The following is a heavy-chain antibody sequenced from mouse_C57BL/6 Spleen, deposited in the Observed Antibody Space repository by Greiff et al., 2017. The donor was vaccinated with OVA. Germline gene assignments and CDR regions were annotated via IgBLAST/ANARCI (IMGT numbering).Heavy chain of an antibody. CDR3: ARGEGNAWFAY. CDR2: IYPSDSES. Sequence: QVQLQQPGAELVRPGSSVKLSCKASGYTFTSYWMDWVKQRPGQGLEWIGNIYPSDSESHYNQKFKDKATLTVDKSSSTAYMQLSSLTSEDSAVYYGARGEGNAWFAYWGQGTLVTVSA. D-gene: IGHD2-1*01. CDR1: GYTFTSYW. J-gene: IGHJ3*01. V-gene: IGHV1-61*01.